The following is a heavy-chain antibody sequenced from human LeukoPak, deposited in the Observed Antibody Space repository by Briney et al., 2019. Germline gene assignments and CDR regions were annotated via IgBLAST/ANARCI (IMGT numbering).Heavy chain of an antibody. CDR3: AKAVLLWFGEVGYYFDY. D-gene: IGHD3-10*01. CDR2: ISGSGGST. CDR1: GFTFSSYA. V-gene: IGHV3-23*01. J-gene: IGHJ4*02. Sequence: GGSLRLSCAASGFTFSSYAMSWVRQAPGKGLEWVSAISGSGGSTYYADSVKGRFTISRDNSKNTLFLQMNSLRAEDTAVYYCAKAVLLWFGEVGYYFDYWGQGTLVTVSS.